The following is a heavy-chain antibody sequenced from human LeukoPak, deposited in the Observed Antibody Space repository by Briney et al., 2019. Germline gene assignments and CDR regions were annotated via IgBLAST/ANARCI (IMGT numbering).Heavy chain of an antibody. Sequence: SVKVSCKASGRSFGTYAINWVRQAPGQGLEWMGGIIPTFGTTNYAQKFQGRVTITTDEVTTTAYTAYMELSSLRSEDTAVYYCSNNAFGDYAFDYWGQGTLVTVSS. CDR2: IIPTFGTT. D-gene: IGHD4-17*01. CDR3: SNNAFGDYAFDY. J-gene: IGHJ4*02. CDR1: GRSFGTYA. V-gene: IGHV1-69*05.